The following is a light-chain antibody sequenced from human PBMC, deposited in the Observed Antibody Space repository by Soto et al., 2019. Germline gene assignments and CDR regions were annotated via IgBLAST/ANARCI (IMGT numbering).Light chain of an antibody. CDR1: QDIRIA. CDR2: ASS. Sequence: DIQMTQSPSSLSASVGDRVTITCRASQDIRIALDWFQQKPAKAPRRLIYASSSLQSGVPSRFSGRGSGTEFTLTISCLQPEDFATYFCLQRSTVPWAFGHGTKV. CDR3: LQRSTVPWA. V-gene: IGKV1-17*01. J-gene: IGKJ1*01.